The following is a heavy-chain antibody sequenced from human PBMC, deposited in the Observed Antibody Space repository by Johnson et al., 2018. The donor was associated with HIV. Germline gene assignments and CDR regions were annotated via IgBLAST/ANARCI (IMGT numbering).Heavy chain of an antibody. CDR3: ASEGNSGSYLENNAFDI. Sequence: VLLVESGGGLVQPGRSLRLSCAASGFTFHDYAMHWVRQAPGKGLEWVSGISWNGGTTGYADSVKGRFTISRDNAKHSLYLQMNSRRAEDTALYYCASEGNSGSYLENNAFDIWGQGTMVIVSS. CDR1: GFTFHDYA. V-gene: IGHV3-9*01. D-gene: IGHD1-26*01. CDR2: ISWNGGTT. J-gene: IGHJ3*02.